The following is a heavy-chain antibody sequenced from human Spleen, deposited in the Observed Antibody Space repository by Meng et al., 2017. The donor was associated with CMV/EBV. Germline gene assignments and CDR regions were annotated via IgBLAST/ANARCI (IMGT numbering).Heavy chain of an antibody. Sequence: GGSLRLSCAASGFIFSTYAMSWVRQAPGKGLEWVSAISGSGRSIYYADSVKGRFTISRDNSKNTLYLQMNSLRAGDTAVYYCAKDDYNSSPRRFDSWGQGTLVTVSS. CDR1: GFIFSTYA. J-gene: IGHJ5*01. CDR2: ISGSGRSI. CDR3: AKDDYNSSPRRFDS. V-gene: IGHV3-23*01. D-gene: IGHD4/OR15-4a*01.